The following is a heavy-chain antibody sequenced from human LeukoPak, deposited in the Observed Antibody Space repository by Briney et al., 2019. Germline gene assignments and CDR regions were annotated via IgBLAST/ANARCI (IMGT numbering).Heavy chain of an antibody. CDR2: ISADGGST. CDR3: AKESGKFDY. CDR1: GLNFDDSA. V-gene: IGHV3-43*02. Sequence: GSLRLSCVASGLNFDDSAMHWVRQAPGKGLEWVSLISADGGSTFSADSVKGRFSISRDNSKNSLYLQMYSLRSEDTAMYYCAKESGKFDYWGQGTLVAVSS. J-gene: IGHJ4*02.